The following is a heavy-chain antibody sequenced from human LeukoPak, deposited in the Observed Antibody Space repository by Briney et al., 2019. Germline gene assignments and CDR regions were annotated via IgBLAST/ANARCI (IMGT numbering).Heavy chain of an antibody. CDR3: ARETAYGDFNFDY. V-gene: IGHV4-61*01. CDR2: IYYSGST. CDR1: RGSVSSGSYY. J-gene: IGHJ4*02. Sequence: SETLSLTCTVSRGSVSSGSYYWSWIRQPPGKGLEWIGYIYYSGSTNYNPSLKSRVTISVDTSKNQFSLKLSSVTAADTAVYYCARETAYGDFNFDYWGQGTLVTVSS. D-gene: IGHD4-17*01.